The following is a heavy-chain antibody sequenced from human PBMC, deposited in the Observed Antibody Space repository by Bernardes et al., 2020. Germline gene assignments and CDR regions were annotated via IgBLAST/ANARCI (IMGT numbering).Heavy chain of an antibody. CDR3: VGAPHADSFDV. CDR1: GDSMSSHY. Sequence: SETLSLTCTVSGDSMSSHYWTWIRQLPGKGLEWIGYIYYSGHTSYKPSLKTRVTLHLHTAKTQFSLILTSASDADSAVYYCVGAPHADSFDVWGQGTLVLVSS. V-gene: IGHV4-59*08. CDR2: IYYSGHT. J-gene: IGHJ3*01.